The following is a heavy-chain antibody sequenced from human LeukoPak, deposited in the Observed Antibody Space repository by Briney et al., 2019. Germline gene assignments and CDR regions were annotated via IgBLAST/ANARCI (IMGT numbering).Heavy chain of an antibody. D-gene: IGHD2/OR15-2a*01. J-gene: IGHJ5*02. CDR3: VKDFGRVRGTPDT. CDR2: ISGSGNGGSI. CDR1: GFVFSIYT. Sequence: GGSLRLSCSASGFVFSIYTMYWVRQAPGKGPEYVSTISGSGNGGSIYYADSVKGRFTISRDDSKSIVYLQMNGLRSEDTAVYYCVKDFGRVRGTPDTWGQGTLVTVSS. V-gene: IGHV3-64D*06.